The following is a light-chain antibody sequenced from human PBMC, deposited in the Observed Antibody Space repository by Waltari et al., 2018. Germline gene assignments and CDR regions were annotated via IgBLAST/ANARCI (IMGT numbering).Light chain of an antibody. CDR3: AAWDDSLNGWV. J-gene: IGLJ3*02. CDR1: SSNLGSNT. CDR2: YN. Sequence: QSVLTQPPSASGTPGQRVTIPCSGSSSNLGSNTVNWYQQLPGTAPKLLIFYNQRPSGVPDRFSGSKSGTSASLAISGLQSEDEADYYCAAWDDSLNGWVFGGGTKLTVL. V-gene: IGLV1-44*01.